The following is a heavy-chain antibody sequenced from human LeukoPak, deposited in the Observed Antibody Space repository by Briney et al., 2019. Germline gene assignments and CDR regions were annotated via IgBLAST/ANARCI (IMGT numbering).Heavy chain of an antibody. CDR1: GFTFSNSW. CDR3: ARDSLVVVTTGYFDY. V-gene: IGHV3-7*01. CDR2: IKTDGSET. D-gene: IGHD3-22*01. J-gene: IGHJ4*02. Sequence: GGSLRLSCAASGFTFSNSWMTWVRQTPGKGLERVANIKTDGSETYYVGSVRGRFSISRDNAKNPMYLEMNSLRAEDTAVYFCARDSLVVVTTGYFDYWGQGTLVTVSS.